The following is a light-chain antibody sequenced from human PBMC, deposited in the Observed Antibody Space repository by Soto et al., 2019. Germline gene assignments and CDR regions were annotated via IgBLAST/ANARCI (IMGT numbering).Light chain of an antibody. CDR2: AAS. J-gene: IGKJ1*01. CDR3: QQSFLPPRT. CDR1: QSGSSY. V-gene: IGKV1-39*01. Sequence: DIQMTQSPSSLSASVGDRVTITCRASQSGSSYLNWYQQKPGQAPKVLIYAASALQSGVPARFSGSGYGTDFALTIDSLQPEDFATYYCQQSFLPPRTFGQGTKVEIK.